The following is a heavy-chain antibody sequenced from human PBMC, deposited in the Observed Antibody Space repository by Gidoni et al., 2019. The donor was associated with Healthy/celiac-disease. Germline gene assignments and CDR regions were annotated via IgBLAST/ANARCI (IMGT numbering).Heavy chain of an antibody. CDR3: AHRRRGSYHEGGSNWFDP. CDR1: GFSLSTRGVG. Sequence: QITLKESGPTLVKPTQTLTLTCTFSGFSLSTRGVGVGWIRQPPGKALEWLALIYWNDDKRYSPSLKSRLTITKDTSKNQVVLTMTNMDPVDTATYYCAHRRRGSYHEGGSNWFDPWGQGTLVTVSS. D-gene: IGHD1-26*01. V-gene: IGHV2-5*01. J-gene: IGHJ5*02. CDR2: IYWNDDK.